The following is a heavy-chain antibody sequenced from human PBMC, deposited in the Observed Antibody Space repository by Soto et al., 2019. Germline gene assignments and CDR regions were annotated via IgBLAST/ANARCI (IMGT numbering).Heavy chain of an antibody. V-gene: IGHV3-23*01. Sequence: GGSLRLSFAASGFTFSSYAMGWVRQAPGKGLEWVSAISGSGGSTYYADSVKGRFTISRDNSKNTLYLQMNSLRAEDTAVYYCAKGVTFGGVIVILGDAFDIWGQGTMVTVSS. CDR1: GFTFSSYA. CDR3: AKGVTFGGVIVILGDAFDI. J-gene: IGHJ3*02. D-gene: IGHD3-16*02. CDR2: ISGSGGST.